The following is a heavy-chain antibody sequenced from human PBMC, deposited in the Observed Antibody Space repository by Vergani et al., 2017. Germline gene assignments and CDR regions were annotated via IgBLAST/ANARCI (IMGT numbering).Heavy chain of an antibody. CDR2: IYYSGST. CDR1: GGSISSGGYS. J-gene: IGHJ4*02. D-gene: IGHD7-27*01. CDR3: ARDREHWGSSYFDY. Sequence: QLQLQESGSGLVKPSQTLSLTCAVSGGSISSGGYSWSWIRQPPGKGLEWIGYIYYSGSTYYNPSLKSRVTISVDTSKNQFSLKLSSVTAADTAVYYCARDREHWGSSYFDYWGQGTLVTVSS. V-gene: IGHV4-30-2*05.